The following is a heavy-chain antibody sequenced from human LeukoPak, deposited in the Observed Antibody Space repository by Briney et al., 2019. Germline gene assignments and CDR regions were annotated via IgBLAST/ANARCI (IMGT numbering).Heavy chain of an antibody. V-gene: IGHV3-74*01. CDR2: ITGDGSTT. D-gene: IGHD3-10*01. Sequence: PGGPLRLSCAASGFTFSSYRMHWVRHAPGKGLVWVSRITGDGSTTDYADSVKGRFTISRDNAKNTLYLQMNSLRAEDTAVYYCARSSHYFDHWGQGTLVTVSS. CDR1: GFTFSSYR. CDR3: ARSSHYFDH. J-gene: IGHJ4*02.